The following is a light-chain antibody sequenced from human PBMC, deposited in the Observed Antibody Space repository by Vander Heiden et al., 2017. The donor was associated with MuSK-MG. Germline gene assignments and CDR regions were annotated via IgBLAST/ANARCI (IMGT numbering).Light chain of an antibody. CDR1: SRDVGTYDF. CDR3: SSYTTSGTVV. V-gene: IGLV2-14*03. Sequence: QSALTQPASVSGSPGPSITISCTGTSRDVGTYDFVSWYQQHPDKAPQLIVFDVHDRPSGVSDRFSGSKSGYTASLTISGLQAEDEAHYFCSSYTTSGTVVFGGGTKLTVL. J-gene: IGLJ2*01. CDR2: DVH.